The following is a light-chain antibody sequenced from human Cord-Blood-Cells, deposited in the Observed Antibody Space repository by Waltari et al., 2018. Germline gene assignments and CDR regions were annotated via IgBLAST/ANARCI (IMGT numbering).Light chain of an antibody. J-gene: IGKJ2*01. CDR1: QSISSY. CDR3: QQSYSTPYT. CDR2: AAS. V-gene: IGKV1-39*01. Sequence: DIKMTQSPSYLSASVVARVTITCRASQSISSYLNWYQQKPGKAPKLLIYAASSLQSGVPSMFSGSGSGTDFTLTISSLQPEDFATYYGQQSYSTPYTFGQGIKLEIK.